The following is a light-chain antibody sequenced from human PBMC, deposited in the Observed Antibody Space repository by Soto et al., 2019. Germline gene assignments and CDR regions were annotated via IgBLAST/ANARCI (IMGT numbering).Light chain of an antibody. Sequence: DIQMTQSPSSLSASVGDIVTITCRASQDIGNDLGWSQQRPGEAPKRLIYAASILQGGVPSRFSGSESGTEFTLTIAGLQPEDFASYYCLQYSSYPYTFGQGTKLEIK. J-gene: IGKJ2*01. CDR3: LQYSSYPYT. CDR2: AAS. CDR1: QDIGND. V-gene: IGKV1-17*01.